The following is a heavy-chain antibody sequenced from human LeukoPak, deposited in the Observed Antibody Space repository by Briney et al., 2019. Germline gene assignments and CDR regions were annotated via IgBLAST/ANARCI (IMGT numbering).Heavy chain of an antibody. CDR3: ATWGQGGSFHI. Sequence: ASVKVSCKASGYTFTSYDINWVRQAPGQGLQWMGWINADSGGSKIAQKFQGRVNLTRETSIHTAYMELTKLAGDDTAVYYCATWGQGGSFHIWGQGTLVSVSS. D-gene: IGHD3-16*01. CDR2: INADSGGS. CDR1: GYTFTSYD. V-gene: IGHV1-2*02. J-gene: IGHJ3*02.